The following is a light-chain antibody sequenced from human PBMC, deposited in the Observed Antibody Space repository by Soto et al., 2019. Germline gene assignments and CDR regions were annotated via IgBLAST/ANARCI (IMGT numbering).Light chain of an antibody. CDR2: GVS. Sequence: PGEIATLSCSASQSVRSSSLAWYQQKPGQAPRLLIFGVSNRATGIPDRFSGSGSGTDFTLTVSRLEPEDFAVYYCQQYGSSVWTFGQGTKVDIK. J-gene: IGKJ1*01. CDR1: QSVRSSS. V-gene: IGKV3-20*01. CDR3: QQYGSSVWT.